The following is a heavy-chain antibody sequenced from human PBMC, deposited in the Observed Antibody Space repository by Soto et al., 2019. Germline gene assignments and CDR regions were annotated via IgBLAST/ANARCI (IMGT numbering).Heavy chain of an antibody. D-gene: IGHD2-15*01. Sequence: PGGSLRLSCAASGFTFSSYDMHWVRQATGKGLEWVSAIGTAGDTYYPGSVKGRFTISRENAKNPLYLQMNSLRAGDTAVYYCARAPYCSGGSCYGFDIWGQGTMVTVSS. CDR2: IGTAGDT. CDR1: GFTFSSYD. J-gene: IGHJ3*02. V-gene: IGHV3-13*01. CDR3: ARAPYCSGGSCYGFDI.